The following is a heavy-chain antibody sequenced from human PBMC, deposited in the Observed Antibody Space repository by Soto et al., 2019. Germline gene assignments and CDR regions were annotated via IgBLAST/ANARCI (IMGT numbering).Heavy chain of an antibody. J-gene: IGHJ4*02. CDR2: INTSGGT. CDR1: GFTFSSYA. V-gene: IGHV3-23*01. D-gene: IGHD5-12*01. Sequence: AGGSLRLSCAASGFTFSSYAMSWVRQAPGKGLEWVSVINTSGGTYYADSVKGRFTISRDNSKNTLYLQMNSLRAEDTAVYYCAKRVARPYFFDYWGQGTRVTVSS. CDR3: AKRVARPYFFDY.